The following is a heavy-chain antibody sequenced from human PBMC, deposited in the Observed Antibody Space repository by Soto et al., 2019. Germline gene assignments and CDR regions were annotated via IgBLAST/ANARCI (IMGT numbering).Heavy chain of an antibody. CDR2: ITWNSGSK. J-gene: IGHJ4*02. V-gene: IGHV3-9*01. CDR3: TTTYPNDDSRVVAY. CDR1: GFTFDDYA. Sequence: EVQLVESGGGLVQPGRSLRLSCAASGFTFDDYAMHWVRQPPGKGLEWVSGITWNSGSKDYADSVKGRFTISRDNRKNSLYLQMNSLRGEDTALYYCTTTYPNDDSRVVAYWGQGTLVTASS. D-gene: IGHD1-1*01.